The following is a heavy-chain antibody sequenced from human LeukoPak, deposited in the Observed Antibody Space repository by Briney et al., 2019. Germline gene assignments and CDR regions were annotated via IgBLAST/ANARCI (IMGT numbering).Heavy chain of an antibody. J-gene: IGHJ4*02. Sequence: GASVKVSCKASGYTFTGYYMHWVRQAPGQGLEWMGWINPNSGGTNYAQKFQGRVTMTRDTSISTAYMELSRLRSDDTAVYYCARAQSKITMVRGVIILPGYWGQGTLVTVSS. D-gene: IGHD3-10*01. V-gene: IGHV1-2*02. CDR1: GYTFTGYY. CDR3: ARAQSKITMVRGVIILPGY. CDR2: INPNSGGT.